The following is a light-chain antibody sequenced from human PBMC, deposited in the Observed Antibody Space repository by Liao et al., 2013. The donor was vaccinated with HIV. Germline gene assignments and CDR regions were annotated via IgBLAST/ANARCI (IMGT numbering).Light chain of an antibody. CDR1: NIGSKS. CDR2: YDS. CDR3: QAWDSSFPHVV. J-gene: IGLJ2*01. Sequence: SYELTQPPSLSVAPGKTAIITCGGNNIGSKSVHWYQQKPGQAPVLVIYYDSGRPSGIPERFSGSNSGNTATLTISGTQAMDEADYYCQAWDSSFPHVVFGGGTKLTVL. V-gene: IGLV3-21*01.